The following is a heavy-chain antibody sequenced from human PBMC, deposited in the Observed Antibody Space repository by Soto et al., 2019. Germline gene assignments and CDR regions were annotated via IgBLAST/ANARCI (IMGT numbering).Heavy chain of an antibody. CDR1: GGIFSSYG. Sequence: SVKVSCKASGGIFSSYGISWVRQAPGQGLEWMGGIIPFFGTANYAQKFQARLTITADKSTSTAYMELSSLRSEDTAVYYCARSALPAAINNWFDPWGQGTLVTVSS. CDR2: IIPFFGTA. V-gene: IGHV1-69*06. J-gene: IGHJ5*02. CDR3: ARSALPAAINNWFDP. D-gene: IGHD2-2*01.